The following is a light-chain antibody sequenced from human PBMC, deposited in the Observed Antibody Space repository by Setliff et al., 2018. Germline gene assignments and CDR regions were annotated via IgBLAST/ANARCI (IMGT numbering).Light chain of an antibody. V-gene: IGLV2-14*03. CDR2: DVS. Sequence: QSALSQPASVSGSPGQSITISCTGTSSDVGGVKYVSWYQQHAGKAPKLVIYDVSNRPSGVSKRFSGSKSGNTASLTISGLQTEDEADYYCSSETDRSSTTFVFGTGTKVTVL. CDR1: SSDVGGVKY. CDR3: SSETDRSSTTFV. J-gene: IGLJ1*01.